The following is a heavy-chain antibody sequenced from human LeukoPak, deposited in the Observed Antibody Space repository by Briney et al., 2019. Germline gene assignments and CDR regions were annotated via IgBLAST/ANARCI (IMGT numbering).Heavy chain of an antibody. CDR1: GFTFSSYW. V-gene: IGHV3-7*03. Sequence: GGSLRLSCAASGFTFSSYWMSWVRQAPGKGLEWVANIRQDGSVQNYVDSVTGRFTISRDNAKNSLYLQMNSLRAEDTAVYYCARDSAANIEAYFDYWGQGTLVTVSS. J-gene: IGHJ4*02. D-gene: IGHD2/OR15-2a*01. CDR2: IRQDGSVQ. CDR3: ARDSAANIEAYFDY.